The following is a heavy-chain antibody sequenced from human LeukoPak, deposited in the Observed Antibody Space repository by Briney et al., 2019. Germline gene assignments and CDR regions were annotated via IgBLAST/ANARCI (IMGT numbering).Heavy chain of an antibody. J-gene: IGHJ3*02. CDR1: GFTFSSYS. V-gene: IGHV3-21*01. Sequence: GGSPRLSCAASGFTFSSYSMNWVRQAPGKGLEWVSSISSSSSYIYYADSVKGRFTISRDDAKNSLYLQMNSLRAEDTAVYYCARVSGSSWYGAFDIWGQGTMVTVSS. CDR2: ISSSSSYI. D-gene: IGHD6-13*01. CDR3: ARVSGSSWYGAFDI.